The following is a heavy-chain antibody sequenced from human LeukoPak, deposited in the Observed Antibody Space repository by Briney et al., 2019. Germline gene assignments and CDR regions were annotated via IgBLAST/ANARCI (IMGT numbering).Heavy chain of an antibody. CDR2: IRSRAYGGTT. Sequence: GGSLRVSCTASGFTFGDYAMSWVRQAPGKGLEWVGFIRSRAYGGTTENAASVKGRFTISRDDSKSIAYLQMNSLKTEDTAVYYCTRGIIGLRGFDYWGQGPLVTVT. CDR3: TRGIIGLRGFDY. D-gene: IGHD2-8*01. CDR1: GFTFGDYA. J-gene: IGHJ4*02. V-gene: IGHV3-49*04.